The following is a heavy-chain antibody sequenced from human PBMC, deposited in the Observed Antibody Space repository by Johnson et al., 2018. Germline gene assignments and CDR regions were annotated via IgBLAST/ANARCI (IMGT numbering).Heavy chain of an antibody. V-gene: IGHV3-30-3*01. D-gene: IGHD6-19*01. Sequence: QVQLVQSGGGVVQPGRSLRLSCAASGFTFSSYAMHWVRQAPGKGLERVALISYDGSKKYYADSVKGRSTISRDNSKNPLYLPMNSLRAEDTAGYYCARGGDSSGWVGAFGIWGQGTMVTVSS. CDR3: ARGGDSSGWVGAFGI. J-gene: IGHJ3*02. CDR1: GFTFSSYA. CDR2: ISYDGSKK.